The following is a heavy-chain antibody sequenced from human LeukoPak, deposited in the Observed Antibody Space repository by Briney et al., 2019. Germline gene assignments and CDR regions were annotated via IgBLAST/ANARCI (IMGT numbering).Heavy chain of an antibody. CDR3: ARDSSLYRGYGTLDY. Sequence: QPGGSLRLSCAASGFTYSSYAMSWVRQAPGKGLEWVANIKEDGSEKYYVDSVKGRFTISRDNAKNSLYLQMNRLTSEDTAVYFCARDSSLYRGYGTLDYWGQGTLVTVSS. J-gene: IGHJ4*02. D-gene: IGHD5-12*01. CDR2: IKEDGSEK. CDR1: GFTYSSYA. V-gene: IGHV3-7*01.